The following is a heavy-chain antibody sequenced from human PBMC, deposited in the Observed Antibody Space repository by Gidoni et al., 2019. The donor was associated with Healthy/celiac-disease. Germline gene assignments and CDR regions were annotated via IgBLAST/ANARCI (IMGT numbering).Heavy chain of an antibody. D-gene: IGHD5-18*01. V-gene: IGHV3-20*01. CDR2: INWNGGNT. Sequence: EVQLVASGGGVVRPAGSLRLSCAASGFTVDDYGMTWVRQVPGKGLEWVSGINWNGGNTGYADSVKGRFTISRDNAKNSLYLQMNSLRAEDTALYHCAREAWGAAMVPYYFDYWGQGTLVTVSS. CDR1: GFTVDDYG. J-gene: IGHJ4*02. CDR3: AREAWGAAMVPYYFDY.